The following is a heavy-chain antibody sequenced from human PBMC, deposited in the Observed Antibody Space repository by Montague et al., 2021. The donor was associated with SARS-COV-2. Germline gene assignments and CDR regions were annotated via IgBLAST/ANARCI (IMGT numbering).Heavy chain of an antibody. Sequence: TLPLTCTVSAGSLSSRSNYWGWIRQPPGMGLQWIGSVDSAGSTYYSPSLKSRVTISLDTSKNQFSLKLSSVTAADTAVYYCARDEYNRYWYKYWGQGALVTVSS. V-gene: IGHV4-39*07. D-gene: IGHD2-8*02. J-gene: IGHJ4*02. CDR1: AGSLSSRSNY. CDR3: ARDEYNRYWYKY. CDR2: VDSAGST.